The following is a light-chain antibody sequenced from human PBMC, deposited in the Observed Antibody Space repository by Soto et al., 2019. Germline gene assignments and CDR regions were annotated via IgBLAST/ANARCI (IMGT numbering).Light chain of an antibody. CDR3: QQYGRTSGT. Sequence: EIVLTQSPGTLSLSPGEGATLSCRASQSVSTNFFAWYQQKPGQAPRLLIYGASTRATGIPDRFSGSGSGTDFTLTISRLEPEDFAVYYCQQYGRTSGTFGQGTKVDI. CDR1: QSVSTNF. CDR2: GAS. V-gene: IGKV3-20*01. J-gene: IGKJ1*01.